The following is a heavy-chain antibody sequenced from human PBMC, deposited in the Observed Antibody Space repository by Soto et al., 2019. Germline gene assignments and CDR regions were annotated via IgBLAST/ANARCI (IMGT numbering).Heavy chain of an antibody. Sequence: QVQLVESGGGVVQPGRSLRLSCAASGFTFSSYGMHWVRQAPGKGLEWVTVIWYDGSTKYYADSVKGRFTISRDNSKNTLYLQMNSLRAEDTAVYYCARAALRDFGELLSFDYWGQGTLVTVSS. CDR3: ARAALRDFGELLSFDY. CDR1: GFTFSSYG. CDR2: IWYDGSTK. V-gene: IGHV3-33*01. D-gene: IGHD3-10*01. J-gene: IGHJ4*02.